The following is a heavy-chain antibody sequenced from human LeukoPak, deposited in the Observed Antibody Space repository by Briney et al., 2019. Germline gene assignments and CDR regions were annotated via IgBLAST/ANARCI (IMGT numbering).Heavy chain of an antibody. D-gene: IGHD2-2*01. Sequence: PSQTLSLTCTVSGGSISSGGYYWSWIRQHPGKGLEWIGYIYYSGSTYYNPSLKSRVTISVDTSKNQFSLKLSSVTAADTAVYYRATANIVVVPAGIGNYMDVWGKGTTVTVSS. CDR1: GGSISSGGYY. CDR2: IYYSGST. V-gene: IGHV4-31*03. CDR3: ATANIVVVPAGIGNYMDV. J-gene: IGHJ6*03.